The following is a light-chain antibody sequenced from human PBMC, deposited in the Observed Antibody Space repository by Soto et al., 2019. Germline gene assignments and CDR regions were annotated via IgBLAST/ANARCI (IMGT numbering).Light chain of an antibody. CDR3: LLSYSGAHVV. V-gene: IGLV7-46*01. J-gene: IGLJ2*01. CDR2: DTN. CDR1: TGAVTSGHY. Sequence: QAVVTQEPSLTVSPGGTVTLTCASSTGAVTSGHYPYWFQQKPGQAPRTLIFDTNNKHSWTPVRFSGSLLGGKAALTLSDAQPEDEAEYYCLLSYSGAHVVFGGGTQLTVL.